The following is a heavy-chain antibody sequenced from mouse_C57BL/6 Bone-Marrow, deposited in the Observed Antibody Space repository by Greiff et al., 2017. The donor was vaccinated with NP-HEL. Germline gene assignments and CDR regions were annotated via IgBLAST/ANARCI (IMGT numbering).Heavy chain of an antibody. Sequence: DVKLVESGGDLVKPGGSLKLSCAASGFTFSSYGMSWVRQTPDKRLEWVATISSGGSYTYYPDSVKGRFTISRDNAKNTLYLQMSSLKSEDTAMYYCAIPTVVATGYFDVWGTGTTVTVSS. CDR3: AIPTVVATGYFDV. J-gene: IGHJ1*03. CDR1: GFTFSSYG. D-gene: IGHD1-1*01. V-gene: IGHV5-6*02. CDR2: ISSGGSYT.